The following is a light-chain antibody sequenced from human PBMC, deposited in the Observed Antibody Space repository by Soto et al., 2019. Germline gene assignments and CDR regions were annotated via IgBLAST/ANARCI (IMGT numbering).Light chain of an antibody. CDR1: QSVSSSY. Sequence: EIVLTQSPGTLSLSPGERATLSCRASQSVSSSYLAWYQQKPGQAPSLLIYGASSRATGIPDRFSGSGYGTDFTLTISRLEPEDFAVYYCQQNGSSPYTFGQGTELEIK. CDR2: GAS. V-gene: IGKV3-20*01. J-gene: IGKJ2*01. CDR3: QQNGSSPYT.